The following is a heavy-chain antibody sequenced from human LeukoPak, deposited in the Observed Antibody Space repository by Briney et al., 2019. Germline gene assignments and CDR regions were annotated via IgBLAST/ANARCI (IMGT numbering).Heavy chain of an antibody. J-gene: IGHJ4*02. CDR3: AKDLPQYSNYDY. CDR2: SSHGGNT. Sequence: SETLSLTCAVYGGSFSGYYWNWIRQPPGKGLEWIGESSHGGNTKYNPSLKSRVTISVDTYKNQFSLKLSSVTAADTAVYYCAKDLPQYSNYDYWGQGTLVTVSS. V-gene: IGHV4-34*01. D-gene: IGHD4-11*01. CDR1: GGSFSGYY.